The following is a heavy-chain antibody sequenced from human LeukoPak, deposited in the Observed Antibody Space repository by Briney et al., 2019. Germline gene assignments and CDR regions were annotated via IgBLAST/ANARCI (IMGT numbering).Heavy chain of an antibody. Sequence: SETLSLTCTVSGGSLSSYYWSWIRQPPGKGLEWIGYIYYRGSTDYNPSLKSRVTISVDTSKNQFSLKLSSVTAADTAVYYCASVGCSGGSCPFDYWGQGTLVTVSS. CDR3: ASVGCSGGSCPFDY. V-gene: IGHV4-59*01. CDR1: GGSLSSYY. D-gene: IGHD2-15*01. J-gene: IGHJ4*02. CDR2: IYYRGST.